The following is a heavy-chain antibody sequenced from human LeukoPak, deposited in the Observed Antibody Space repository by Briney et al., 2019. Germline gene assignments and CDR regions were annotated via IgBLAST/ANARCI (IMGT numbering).Heavy chain of an antibody. D-gene: IGHD5-24*01. CDR1: GYTFTVYA. CDR2: ITPSGGT. Sequence: ASVKVSCKASGYTFTVYAMQWVRQAPGQGLEWMGWITPSGGTNYPQKFQGRVAITRDTSITTAYMDLSRLTSDDTAVYYCARDRYGDGFAHFDYWGQGALVTVSA. V-gene: IGHV1-2*02. J-gene: IGHJ4*02. CDR3: ARDRYGDGFAHFDY.